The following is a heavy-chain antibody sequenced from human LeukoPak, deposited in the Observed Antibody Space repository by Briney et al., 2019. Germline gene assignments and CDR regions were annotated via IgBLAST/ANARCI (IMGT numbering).Heavy chain of an antibody. CDR2: VYYSGST. J-gene: IGHJ5*01. CDR1: GGSISSNY. CDR3: ARTGSYNPYDWIDP. V-gene: IGHV4-59*08. Sequence: PSETLSLTCTVSGGSISSNYWSWIRQPPGKGLEWIGYVYYSGSTTYNPSLKSRVTISVDTSKKQFSLNLSSVTAADTAVYYCARTGSYNPYDWIDPWGQGTPVTVSS. D-gene: IGHD1-14*01.